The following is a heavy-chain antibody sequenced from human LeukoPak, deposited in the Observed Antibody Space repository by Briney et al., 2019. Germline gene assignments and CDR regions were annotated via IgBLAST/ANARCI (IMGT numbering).Heavy chain of an antibody. CDR3: ATRYCTIPACRASSYHCMDN. V-gene: IGHV3-7*01. D-gene: IGHD2-8*01. CDR1: GFTFSSYW. CDR2: IKQDGSEA. J-gene: IGHJ6*03. Sequence: PGGSLRLSCAASGFTFSSYWRTWVRQAPGKGLEWVANIKQDGSEAYYVDSVKGQFTVSRDNAKNSLYLQLNSLGAEDTAVYYCATRYCTIPACRASSYHCMDNWGKGTTVTVSS.